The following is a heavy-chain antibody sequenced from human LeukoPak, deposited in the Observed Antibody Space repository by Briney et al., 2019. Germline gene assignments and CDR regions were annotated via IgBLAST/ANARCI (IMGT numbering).Heavy chain of an antibody. CDR1: GFTFSSYE. CDR3: ARDPSGSYSF. V-gene: IGHV3-48*03. D-gene: IGHD1-26*01. Sequence: GGSLRLSCAASGFTFSSYEMNWVRQAPGKGLEWVSYISSSGSTIYYADSVKGRFTISRDNAKNSLYLQMNSLRAEDSAVYYCARDPSGSYSFWGQGTLATVSS. CDR2: ISSSGSTI. J-gene: IGHJ4*02.